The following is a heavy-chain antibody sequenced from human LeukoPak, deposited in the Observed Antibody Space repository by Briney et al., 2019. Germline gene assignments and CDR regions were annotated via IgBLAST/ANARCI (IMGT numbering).Heavy chain of an antibody. CDR3: TLRGSGSHYEGASVY. V-gene: IGHV3-66*01. CDR1: GFSVTSEC. Sequence: PGGSLRLSCVVSGFSVTSECMSWVRQAPGKGLEGVSVIYRGGRTYYADSVKGRLTISRDSANNTLYLQMNRLRAEDTAVYYCTLRGSGSHYEGASVYWGQGALVTVSS. D-gene: IGHD3-10*01. J-gene: IGHJ4*02. CDR2: IYRGGRT.